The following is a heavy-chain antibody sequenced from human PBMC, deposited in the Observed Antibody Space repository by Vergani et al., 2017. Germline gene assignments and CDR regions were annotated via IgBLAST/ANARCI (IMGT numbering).Heavy chain of an antibody. CDR2: ISSNGGST. V-gene: IGHV3-64*02. CDR3: ARARCYYDSSGYYLYYFDY. J-gene: IGHJ4*02. CDR1: GFTFSSYA. Sequence: EVQLVESGEGLVQPGGSLRLSCAASGFTFSSYAMHWVRQAPGKGLEYVSAISSNGGSTYYADSVKGRFTISRDNSKNTLYLQMGSLRAEDMAVYCCARARCYYDSSGYYLYYFDYWGQGTLVTVSS. D-gene: IGHD3-22*01.